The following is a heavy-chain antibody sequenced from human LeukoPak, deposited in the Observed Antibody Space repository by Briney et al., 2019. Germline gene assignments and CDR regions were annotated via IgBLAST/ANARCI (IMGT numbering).Heavy chain of an antibody. V-gene: IGHV5-51*01. J-gene: IGHJ3*01. D-gene: IGHD1-14*01. CDR3: AGHSFETVDAFDA. CDR2: IYPGDYDT. CDR1: GFNFNNYW. Sequence: GESLKISCEASGFNFNNYWVGWVRQMPGKGLERMGIIYPGDYDTRYSPSFQGHVTISVDKSISTAYLQWRSLRASDTAMYFCAGHSFETVDAFDAWGQGTIVTVSA.